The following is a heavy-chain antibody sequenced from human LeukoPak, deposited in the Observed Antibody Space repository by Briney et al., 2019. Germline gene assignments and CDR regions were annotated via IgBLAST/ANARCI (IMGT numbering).Heavy chain of an antibody. V-gene: IGHV3-15*01. CDR3: TTEGSTWQQLSRDDAFDI. CDR2: IKSKTDGGTT. Sequence: PGGSLRLSCAASGFTFSNAWMSWVRQAPGKGLEWVGRIKSKTDGGTTDYAALVKGRFTISRDDSKNTLYLQMNSLKTEDTAVYYCTTEGSTWQQLSRDDAFDIWGQGTMVTVSS. J-gene: IGHJ3*02. D-gene: IGHD6-13*01. CDR1: GFTFSNAW.